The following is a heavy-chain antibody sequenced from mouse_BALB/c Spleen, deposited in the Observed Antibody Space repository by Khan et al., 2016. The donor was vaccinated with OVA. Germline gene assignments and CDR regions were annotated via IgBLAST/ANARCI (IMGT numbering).Heavy chain of an antibody. CDR3: AKKESLYYFDY. CDR1: GYIFTSYW. CDR2: FFPGTDNT. V-gene: IGHV1S132*01. J-gene: IGHJ2*01. D-gene: IGHD6-2*01. Sequence: VQLQESGPELVRPGTSVKLSCKISGYIFTSYWIYGVKQRSGQGLEWIARFFPGTDNTYYNEKFKDRTTLTADKSSSTAYFQLSSLTSEDSTVLCGAKKESLYYFDYWGQGTTLTVSS.